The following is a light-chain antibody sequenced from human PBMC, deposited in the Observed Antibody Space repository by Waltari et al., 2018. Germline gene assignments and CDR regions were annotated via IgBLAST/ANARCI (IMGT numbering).Light chain of an antibody. CDR2: ETY. CDR1: QSVGKY. Sequence: DIVLTQSPGTLSLSPGERATLSCRASQSVGKYLAWYQQKPGQAPRLLIYETYRRATGTPDRFSGSGSGTDFSLTISRLEPEDFAVYYCQKYESLPATFGQGTTVEIK. J-gene: IGKJ1*01. CDR3: QKYESLPAT. V-gene: IGKV3-20*01.